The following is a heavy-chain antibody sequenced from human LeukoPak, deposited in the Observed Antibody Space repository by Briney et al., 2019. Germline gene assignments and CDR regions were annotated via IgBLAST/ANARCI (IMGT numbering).Heavy chain of an antibody. Sequence: PGGSLRLSCVASGFTFSSHLMHWVRRVPGKGLVWVSRIGSDGSKTDYADSVKGRFTFSRDNAKNSLYLQMNSLRPEDTAVYYCAREGWLRWGYYYYYCMDVWGQGTTVTV. D-gene: IGHD5-12*01. CDR1: GFTFSSHL. CDR2: IGSDGSKT. CDR3: AREGWLRWGYYYYYCMDV. V-gene: IGHV3-74*01. J-gene: IGHJ6*02.